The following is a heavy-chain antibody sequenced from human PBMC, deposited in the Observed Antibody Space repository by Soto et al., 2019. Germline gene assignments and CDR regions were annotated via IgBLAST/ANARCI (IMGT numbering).Heavy chain of an antibody. CDR3: ARESTVVTLRTFDI. V-gene: IGHV4-4*07. CDR2: IYTSGST. Sequence: SERLSLTCPVSGGSISSYVCSWIRQPAGKGLEWIGRIYTSGSTNYNPSLKSRVTMSVDTSKNQFSLKLSSVTAADTAVYYCARESTVVTLRTFDIWGQGTMVTVSS. CDR1: GGSISSYV. D-gene: IGHD2-21*02. J-gene: IGHJ3*02.